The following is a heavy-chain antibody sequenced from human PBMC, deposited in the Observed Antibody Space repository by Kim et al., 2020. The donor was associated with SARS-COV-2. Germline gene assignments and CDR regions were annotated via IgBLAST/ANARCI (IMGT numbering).Heavy chain of an antibody. CDR1: GYTFTGYY. Sequence: ASVKVSCKASGYTFTGYYMHWVRQAPGQGLEWMGWINPNSGGTNYAQKFQGRVTMTRDTSISTAYMELSRLRSDDTAVYYCARARLDFDWHTYHYFDYWGQGTLVTVSS. CDR3: ARARLDFDWHTYHYFDY. J-gene: IGHJ4*02. V-gene: IGHV1-2*02. CDR2: INPNSGGT. D-gene: IGHD3-9*01.